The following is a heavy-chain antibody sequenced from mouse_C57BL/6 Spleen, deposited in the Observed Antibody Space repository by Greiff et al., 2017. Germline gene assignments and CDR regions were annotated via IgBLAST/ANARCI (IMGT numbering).Heavy chain of an antibody. CDR1: GYTFTDYY. CDR3: ARRRASLFDV. D-gene: IGHD3-3*01. J-gene: IGHJ1*03. V-gene: IGHV1-26*01. CDR2: INPNNGGT. Sequence: VQLQQSGPELVKPGASVKISCKASGYTFTDYYMNWVKQSHGKSLEWIGDINPNNGGTSYNQKFKGKATLTVDKSSSTAYMELRSLTSEDSAVYYCARRRASLFDVWGTGTTVTVSS.